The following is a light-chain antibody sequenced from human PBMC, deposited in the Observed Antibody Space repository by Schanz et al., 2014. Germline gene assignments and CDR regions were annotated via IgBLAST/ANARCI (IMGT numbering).Light chain of an antibody. CDR3: QTWGTGIWV. J-gene: IGLJ3*02. CDR1: SGHSSYA. Sequence: QLVLTQSPSASASLGASVKLTCTLSSGHSSYAIAWHQQQPEKGPRYLMKLNSDGSHSKGDGIPDRFSGSSSGAERYLTISSKKSEDEADYYCQTWGTGIWVFGGGTKLPVL. CDR2: LNSDGSH. V-gene: IGLV4-69*01.